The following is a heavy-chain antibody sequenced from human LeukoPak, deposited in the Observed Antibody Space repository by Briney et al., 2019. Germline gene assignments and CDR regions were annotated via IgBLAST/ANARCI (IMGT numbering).Heavy chain of an antibody. V-gene: IGHV3-64D*06. D-gene: IGHD3-22*01. CDR2: ITGNGGGT. J-gene: IGHJ4*02. CDR1: GLTFRSYA. Sequence: PGGSLRLSCSASGLTFRSYAMHWVRQAPGKGLECVSGITGNGGGTFYADSVKGRFTISRDNFENTLYLQMSSLRAEDTAVYYCAKGSSYFYDSSDYRLDYWGQGTLVTVSS. CDR3: AKGSSYFYDSSDYRLDY.